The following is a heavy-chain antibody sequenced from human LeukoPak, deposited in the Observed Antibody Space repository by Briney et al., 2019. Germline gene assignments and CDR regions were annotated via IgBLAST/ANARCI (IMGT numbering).Heavy chain of an antibody. J-gene: IGHJ4*02. Sequence: PGRSLRLSCEASGFTFSTYGMHWFRQAPGGGLEWVAVISNDGYTQYYADSVKCRFTISRDNSKNALFLQMNSLRAEDTAVYYCSKDWGEYYYGSGSYYNSDGYWGQGTLVTVSS. CDR2: ISNDGYTQ. V-gene: IGHV3-30*18. CDR1: GFTFSTYG. D-gene: IGHD3-10*01. CDR3: SKDWGEYYYGSGSYYNSDGY.